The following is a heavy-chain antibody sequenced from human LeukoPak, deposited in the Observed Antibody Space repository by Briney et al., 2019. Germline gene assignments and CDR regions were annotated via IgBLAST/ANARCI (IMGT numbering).Heavy chain of an antibody. J-gene: IGHJ6*02. CDR2: INPNSGGT. V-gene: IGHV1-2*02. CDR1: GYTLTGYY. D-gene: IGHD3-10*01. Sequence: ASVKVSCKASGYTLTGYYMHWVRQAPGQGLEWMGWINPNSGGTNYAQKFQGRVTMTRDTSISTAYMELSRLRSDDTAVYYCARGRILWFNLRENGMDVWGQGTTVTVSS. CDR3: ARGRILWFNLRENGMDV.